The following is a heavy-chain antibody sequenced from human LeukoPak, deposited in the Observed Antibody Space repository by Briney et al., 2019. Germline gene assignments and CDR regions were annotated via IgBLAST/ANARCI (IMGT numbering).Heavy chain of an antibody. D-gene: IGHD6-13*01. J-gene: IGHJ4*02. Sequence: SVKLSCKASGGTFSSYAISWVRQAPGQGLEWMGGIIPIFGTANYAQKFQGRVTITADKSTSTAYMELSSLRSDDTAVYYCARVFQKQLSDYWGQGSLVTVSS. CDR2: IIPIFGTA. CDR1: GGTFSSYA. V-gene: IGHV1-69*06. CDR3: ARVFQKQLSDY.